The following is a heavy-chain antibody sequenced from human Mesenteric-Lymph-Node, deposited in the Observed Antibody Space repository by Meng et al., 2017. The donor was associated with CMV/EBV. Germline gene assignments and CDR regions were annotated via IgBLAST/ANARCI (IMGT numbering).Heavy chain of an antibody. CDR3: AKDPVHGYWEGGMDV. Sequence: GGSLRLSCAASGFTFSSYEMNWVRQAPGKGLEWVSYISSSGSTIYYADSVKGRFTISRDNAKNSLYLQMNSLRVEDTAVYYCAKDPVHGYWEGGMDVWGQGTTVTVSS. J-gene: IGHJ6*02. D-gene: IGHD3-22*01. CDR1: GFTFSSYE. V-gene: IGHV3-48*03. CDR2: ISSSGSTI.